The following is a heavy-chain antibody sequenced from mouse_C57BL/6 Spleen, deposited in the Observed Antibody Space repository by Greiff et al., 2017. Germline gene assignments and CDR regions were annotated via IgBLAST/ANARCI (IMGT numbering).Heavy chain of an antibody. J-gene: IGHJ2*01. CDR1: GYTFTSYW. V-gene: IGHV1-64*01. CDR3: ARSSTGTSIDY. D-gene: IGHD4-1*02. CDR2: IHPNSGST. Sequence: QVQLQQPGAELVKPGASVKLSCKASGYTFTSYWMHWVKQRPGQGLEWIGMIHPNSGSTNYNEKFKSKATLTVDKSSSTAYLQLSSLTSEDSAVYYCARSSTGTSIDYWGQGTTLTVSS.